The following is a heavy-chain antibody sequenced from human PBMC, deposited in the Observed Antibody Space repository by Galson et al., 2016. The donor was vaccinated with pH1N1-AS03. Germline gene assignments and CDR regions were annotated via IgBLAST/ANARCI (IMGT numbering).Heavy chain of an antibody. V-gene: IGHV4-38-2*01. D-gene: IGHD2-15*01. J-gene: IGHJ4*02. CDR1: GYSISTGYY. Sequence: ETLSLTCDVSGYSISTGYYWGWIRQPPGKGLEWIGSIYHTGTSHYNPSVKSRVIISVDTSKNQFSLKLSSVSAADTAVYYCVRSGREIRSDAIFPGGADSWGQGTLVTVSS. CDR3: VRSGREIRSDAIFPGGADS. CDR2: IYHTGTS.